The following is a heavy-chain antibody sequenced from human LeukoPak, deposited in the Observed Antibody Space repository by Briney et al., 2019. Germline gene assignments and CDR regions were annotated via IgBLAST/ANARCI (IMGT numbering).Heavy chain of an antibody. CDR2: IYYSGST. J-gene: IGHJ3*02. D-gene: IGHD3-22*01. V-gene: IGHV4-59*01. CDR3: ARRHTYYYDSSGYPLDAFDI. Sequence: SETLSLTCTVSGGSISSYYWSWIRQPPGKGLEWIGYIYYSGSTNYNPSLKSRVTISVDTSKNQFSLKLSSVTAADTAVYYCARRHTYYYDSSGYPLDAFDIRGQGTMVTVSS. CDR1: GGSISSYY.